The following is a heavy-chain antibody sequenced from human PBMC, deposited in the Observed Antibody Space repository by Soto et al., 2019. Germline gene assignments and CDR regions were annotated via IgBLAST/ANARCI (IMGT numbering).Heavy chain of an antibody. D-gene: IGHD6-6*01. Sequence: QVQLVESGGGAVQPGGSLRLSCATSGFLFSGYAMHWVRQTPGKGLEWVAVISYDGKEKYYADSAEGRFTISRESSGVTLYLQMSSLRVEDTAVYYCARGRGLAARPQHLDHWGQGTLVTVSS. CDR3: ARGRGLAARPQHLDH. J-gene: IGHJ4*02. CDR1: GFLFSGYA. CDR2: ISYDGKEK. V-gene: IGHV3-30*04.